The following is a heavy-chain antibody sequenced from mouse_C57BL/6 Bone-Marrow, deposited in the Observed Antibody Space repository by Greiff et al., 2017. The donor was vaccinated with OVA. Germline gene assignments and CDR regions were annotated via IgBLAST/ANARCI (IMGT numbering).Heavy chain of an antibody. D-gene: IGHD2-1*01. CDR1: GYTFTSYR. V-gene: IGHV1-53*01. CDR3: ERSPIYYGNYYYFDY. J-gene: IGHJ2*01. Sequence: QVQLQQPGTELVKPGASVKLSCKASGYTFTSYRMHWVKQRPGQGLEWIGNINPSNGGTNYNEKFKSKATLTVDKSSSTAYMQLSSLTSEDSAVYYCERSPIYYGNYYYFDYWGQGTTLTVSS. CDR2: INPSNGGT.